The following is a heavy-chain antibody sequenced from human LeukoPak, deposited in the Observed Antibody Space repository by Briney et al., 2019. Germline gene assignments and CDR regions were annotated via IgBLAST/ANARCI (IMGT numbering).Heavy chain of an antibody. V-gene: IGHV1-18*01. CDR2: ISAYNGNT. Sequence: GASVKVSCKTSGYTFTNYGVSWVRQAPGLGLEWMGWISAYNGNTNYAQKVQGRVTMTTDTSTSTAYMELRSLRFDDTAVYYCARDQSVRLLQTSSTYFKHVFAIWGQGSMVTVSS. CDR1: GYTFTNYG. J-gene: IGHJ3*02. CDR3: ARDQSVRLLQTSSTYFKHVFAI. D-gene: IGHD6-13*01.